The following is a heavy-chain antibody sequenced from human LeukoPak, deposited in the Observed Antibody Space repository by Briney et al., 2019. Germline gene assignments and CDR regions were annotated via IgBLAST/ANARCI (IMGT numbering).Heavy chain of an antibody. J-gene: IGHJ4*02. Sequence: ASVKVSCKASGYTFTSYGISWVRQAPGRGLEWMGWISAYNCNQKYAQKLQGRVTMTTDTSTSTGYMELRSLRSGDTAVYYCARDHWGTTGTTVDYWGQGNPVTVSS. CDR2: ISAYNCNQ. CDR1: GYTFTSYG. V-gene: IGHV1-18*01. CDR3: ARDHWGTTGTTVDY. D-gene: IGHD1-1*01.